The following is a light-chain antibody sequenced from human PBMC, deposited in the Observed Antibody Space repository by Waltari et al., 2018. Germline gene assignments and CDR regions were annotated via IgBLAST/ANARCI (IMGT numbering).Light chain of an antibody. CDR3: QSYDMSLSGWV. J-gene: IGLJ3*02. Sequence: QSVLTQPPSVSGATGQRVTIACTGSSSNIRAGYAVHWYQRLPGTAPKLLIYDNIHRPSGVPDRFSGSKSGTSASLAITGLQAEDEAHYYCQSYDMSLSGWVFGGGTKLTVL. V-gene: IGLV1-40*01. CDR2: DNI. CDR1: SSNIRAGYA.